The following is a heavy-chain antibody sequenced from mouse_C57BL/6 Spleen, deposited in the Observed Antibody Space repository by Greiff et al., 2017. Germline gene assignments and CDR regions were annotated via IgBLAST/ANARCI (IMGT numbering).Heavy chain of an antibody. CDR2: IYPRSGNT. Sequence: VQLQQSGAELARPGASVKLSCKASGYTFTSYGITWVKQRPGQGLAGIGEIYPRSGNTYYNEKFKGKATLTADKSSSTAYMELRSLKSPDSAVYFCARSFITTRDYDGCGTGPTVT. CDR1: GYTFTSYG. CDR3: ARSFITTRDYDG. D-gene: IGHD1-1*01. J-gene: IGHJ1*03. V-gene: IGHV1-81*01.